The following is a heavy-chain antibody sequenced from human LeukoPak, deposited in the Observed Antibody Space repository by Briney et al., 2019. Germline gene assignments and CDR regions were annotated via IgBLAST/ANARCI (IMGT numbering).Heavy chain of an antibody. D-gene: IGHD6-6*01. Sequence: GGSLRLSCAASGFTFSSYWMSWVRQAPGKGLEWVSAISGSGGSTYYADSVKGRFTISRDNSKNTLYLQMNSLRAEDTAVYYCAKGSEYSSSSGWGQGTLVTVSS. J-gene: IGHJ4*02. V-gene: IGHV3-23*01. CDR1: GFTFSSYW. CDR3: AKGSEYSSSSG. CDR2: ISGSGGST.